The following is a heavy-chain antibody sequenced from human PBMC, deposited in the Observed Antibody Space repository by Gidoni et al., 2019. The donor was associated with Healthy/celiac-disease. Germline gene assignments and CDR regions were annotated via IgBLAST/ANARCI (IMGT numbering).Heavy chain of an antibody. D-gene: IGHD6-13*01. J-gene: IGHJ4*02. CDR3: AKDESKGLSSSWIY. Sequence: EVQLLESGGGLVQPGGSLRLYCAASGFTFSSYAMSWVRQAPGKGLEWVSAISGSGGSTYYADSVKGRFTISRDNSKNTLYLQMNSLRAEDTAVYYCAKDESKGLSSSWIYWGQGTLVTVSS. CDR1: GFTFSSYA. V-gene: IGHV3-23*01. CDR2: ISGSGGST.